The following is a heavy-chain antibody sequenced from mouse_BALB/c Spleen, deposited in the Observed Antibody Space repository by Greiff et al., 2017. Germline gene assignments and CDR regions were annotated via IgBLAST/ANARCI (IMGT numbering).Heavy chain of an antibody. CDR3: ARHEGTGIFDY. V-gene: IGHV5-9-3*01. Sequence: EVKLMESGGGLVKPGGSLKLSCAASGFTFSSYAMSWVRQTPEKRLEWVATISSGGSYTYYPDSVKGRFTISRDNAKNTLYLQMSSLRSEDTAMYYCARHEGTGIFDYWGQGTTLTVSS. CDR1: GFTFSSYA. D-gene: IGHD4-1*01. CDR2: ISSGGSYT. J-gene: IGHJ2*01.